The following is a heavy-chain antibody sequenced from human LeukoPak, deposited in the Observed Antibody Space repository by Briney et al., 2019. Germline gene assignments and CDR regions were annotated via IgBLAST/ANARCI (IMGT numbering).Heavy chain of an antibody. CDR2: ISGSAGST. CDR3: AKGPASTWYKHYFDY. J-gene: IGHJ4*02. V-gene: IGHV3-23*01. CDR1: GFTFSNYA. Sequence: GGSLRLSCAASGFTFSNYAMSWVRQAPGKGLEWVSAISGSAGSTYYADSVKGRFTISRDNSRNTLYLQMNSLRAEDTALYYCAKGPASTWYKHYFDYWGQGTLVTVSS. D-gene: IGHD6-13*01.